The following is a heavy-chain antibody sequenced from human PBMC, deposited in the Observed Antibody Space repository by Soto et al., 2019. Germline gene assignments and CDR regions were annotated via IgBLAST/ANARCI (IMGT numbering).Heavy chain of an antibody. J-gene: IGHJ4*02. V-gene: IGHV3-30*18. Sequence: QVQLVESGGGVVQPGRSLRLSCAASGFTFSSYGMHWVRQAPGKGLEWVAVISYDGSNKYYADSVKGRFTISRDNSKNTLYLQMNSLRAEDTAVYYCAKLATWRGGGGVFDYWGQGTLVTVSS. D-gene: IGHD3-10*01. CDR1: GFTFSSYG. CDR3: AKLATWRGGGGVFDY. CDR2: ISYDGSNK.